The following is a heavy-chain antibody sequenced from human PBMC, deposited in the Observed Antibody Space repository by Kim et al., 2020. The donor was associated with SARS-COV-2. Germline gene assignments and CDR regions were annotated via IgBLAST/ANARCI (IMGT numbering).Heavy chain of an antibody. Sequence: GGSLRLSCAASGFTFSSYAMHWVRQAPGKGLEWVAVISYDGSNKYYADSVKGRFTISRDNSKNTLYLQMNSLRAEDTAVYYCARGGSDTAMVRCVYWSQG. V-gene: IGHV3-30*04. CDR3: ARGGSDTAMVRCVY. D-gene: IGHD5-18*01. CDR2: ISYDGSNK. CDR1: GFTFSSYA. J-gene: IGHJ4*02.